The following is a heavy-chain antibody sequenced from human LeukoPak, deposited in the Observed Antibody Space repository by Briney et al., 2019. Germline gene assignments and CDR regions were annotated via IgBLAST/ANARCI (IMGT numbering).Heavy chain of an antibody. Sequence: PSETLSLTCTVSGDSINNYYWSLIRQPPGKGLEWIGYIYYSGSTNYNPSLKSRVTISVDTSKNQFSLNLSSVTAADTAVYYCARHDPRGEPARLGFFDYWGQGTLVTVSS. CDR3: ARHDPRGEPARLGFFDY. CDR2: IYYSGST. D-gene: IGHD6-6*01. J-gene: IGHJ4*02. V-gene: IGHV4-59*08. CDR1: GDSINNYY.